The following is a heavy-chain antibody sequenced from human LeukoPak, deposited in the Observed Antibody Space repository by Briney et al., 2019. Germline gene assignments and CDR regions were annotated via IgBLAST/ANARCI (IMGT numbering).Heavy chain of an antibody. D-gene: IGHD5-18*01. CDR2: ISYDGSNK. CDR3: ARETEDTAMVTTY. CDR1: GFTFSSYG. J-gene: IGHJ4*02. Sequence: GGSLRLSCAASGFTFSSYGMHWVRQAPGKGLEWVAVISYDGSNKYYADSVKGRFTISRDNSKNTLYLQMNSLRAEDTAVYYCARETEDTAMVTTYWGQGTLVTVSS. V-gene: IGHV3-30*03.